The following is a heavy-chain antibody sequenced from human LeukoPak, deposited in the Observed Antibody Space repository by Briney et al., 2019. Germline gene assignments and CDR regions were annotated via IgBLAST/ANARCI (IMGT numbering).Heavy chain of an antibody. D-gene: IGHD3-22*01. CDR2: INPNSGGT. J-gene: IGHJ4*02. Sequence: ASVKVSCKASGYTFTGYYMHWVLQAPGQGLEWMGRINPNSGGTNHAQKVQGRVTMTRDTSISTAYMDLSRLRSDDTAVYYCAREATGGSGYTFDYWGQGTLVTVSS. CDR1: GYTFTGYY. V-gene: IGHV1-2*06. CDR3: AREATGGSGYTFDY.